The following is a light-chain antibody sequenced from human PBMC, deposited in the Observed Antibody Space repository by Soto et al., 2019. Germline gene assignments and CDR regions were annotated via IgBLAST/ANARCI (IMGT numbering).Light chain of an antibody. Sequence: DIQMTQSPSTLSASVGDRVTITCRASQSISNWLAWYQQRPGKAPKLLIYMASRLEGGVASRFSGSGSGTEFTLTISSLQPDDFATYYCQQYNTYSRTFGQGTKVEI. CDR3: QQYNTYSRT. CDR1: QSISNW. V-gene: IGKV1-5*03. J-gene: IGKJ1*01. CDR2: MAS.